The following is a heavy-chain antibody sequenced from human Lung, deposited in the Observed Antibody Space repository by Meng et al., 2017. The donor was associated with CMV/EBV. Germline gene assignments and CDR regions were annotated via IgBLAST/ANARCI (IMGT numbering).Heavy chain of an antibody. CDR1: GFSLSTSGMC. CDR3: ARVTSRYSSTALGRSGRAQYYYGMDV. CDR2: IDWDDDK. D-gene: IGHD6-13*01. Sequence: SGPXLVXPTQTLTLTCTFSGFSLSTSGMCVSWVRQPPGKALEWLALIDWDDDKYYSTSLKTRLTISKDTSKSQVVLTMTNMDPVDTATYYCARVTSRYSSTALGRSGRAQYYYGMDVWXQGTTVTVSS. V-gene: IGHV2-70*20. J-gene: IGHJ6*02.